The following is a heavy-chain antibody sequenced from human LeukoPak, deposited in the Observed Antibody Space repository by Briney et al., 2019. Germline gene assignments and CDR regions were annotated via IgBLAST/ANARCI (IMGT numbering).Heavy chain of an antibody. V-gene: IGHV3-21*01. CDR1: GFTFSSYS. CDR3: ARDGGGRWYAGYFHY. J-gene: IGHJ4*02. D-gene: IGHD6-13*01. Sequence: PGGSLRLSCAASGFTFSSYSMNWVRQAPGKGLEWVSSISSSSRYIYYADSVKGRFTISRDNAKNSLYLQMNSLRAEDTAVYYCARDGGGRWYAGYFHYWGQGTLVTVSS. CDR2: ISSSSRYI.